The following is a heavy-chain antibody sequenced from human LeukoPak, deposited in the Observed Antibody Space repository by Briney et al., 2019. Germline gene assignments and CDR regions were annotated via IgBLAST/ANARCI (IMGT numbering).Heavy chain of an antibody. Sequence: PGGALRLSCAASGFTLSSYALSGVRQAPGEGLEWGSAISGSGGSTYYADSVKGRFTISRDNSKNTLYLQMNSLRAEDTAVYYCAKGGIAAAGTSFYFDYWGQGTLVTVSS. CDR1: GFTLSSYA. CDR3: AKGGIAAAGTSFYFDY. D-gene: IGHD6-13*01. J-gene: IGHJ4*02. CDR2: ISGSGGST. V-gene: IGHV3-23*01.